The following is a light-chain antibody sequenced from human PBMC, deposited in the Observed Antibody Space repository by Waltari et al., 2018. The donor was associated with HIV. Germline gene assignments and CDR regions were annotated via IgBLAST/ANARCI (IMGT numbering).Light chain of an antibody. V-gene: IGLV2-23*02. Sequence: QSALTQPASVSGSPGQPIPISSTGTSSDVGGYNLVSWYQQHPGKAPKLMIYEVSKRPSGVSNRFSGSKSGNTASLTISGLQAEDEADYYCCAYAGSTTYVIFGGGTKLTVL. J-gene: IGLJ2*01. CDR3: CAYAGSTTYVI. CDR1: SSDVGGYNL. CDR2: EVS.